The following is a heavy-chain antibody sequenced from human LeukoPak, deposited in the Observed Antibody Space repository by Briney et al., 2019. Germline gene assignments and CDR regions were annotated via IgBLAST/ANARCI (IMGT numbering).Heavy chain of an antibody. D-gene: IGHD3-3*01. CDR2: IYHSGYT. V-gene: IGHV4-38-2*02. Sequence: SETLSLTCSVSGYSISRGYYWAWIRQPPGKGLEWIGSIYHSGYTYFNPSLKSRVTISVDTSKNQFSLKLSSVTAADTAIYYCARGRFLEWSGTWFDSWGQGTLVTVSS. J-gene: IGHJ5*01. CDR3: ARGRFLEWSGTWFDS. CDR1: GYSISRGYY.